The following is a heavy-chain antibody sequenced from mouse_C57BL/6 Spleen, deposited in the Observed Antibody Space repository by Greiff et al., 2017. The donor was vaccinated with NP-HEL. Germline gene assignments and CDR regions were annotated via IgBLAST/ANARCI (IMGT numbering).Heavy chain of an antibody. CDR3: GRVYRYSNYWYFDV. CDR2: IDPEDGET. CDR1: GFNIKAYY. D-gene: IGHD2-5*01. Sequence: VQLQQSGAELVKPGASVKLSCTASGFNIKAYYMHWVKQRTEQGLEWIGRIDPEDGETKYAPKFQGKATITADTSSTTAYLQGSSLTAEDTAVYYWGRVYRYSNYWYFDVWGTGTTVTVSS. V-gene: IGHV14-2*01. J-gene: IGHJ1*03.